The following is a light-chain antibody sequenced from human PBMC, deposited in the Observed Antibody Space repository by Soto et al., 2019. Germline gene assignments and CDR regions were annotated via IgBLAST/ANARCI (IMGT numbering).Light chain of an antibody. CDR1: QSVSNF. V-gene: IGKV3-20*01. J-gene: IGKJ4*01. CDR3: QQFSSYPLT. CDR2: GIY. Sequence: TQSPSTLSLSQVQRATLSFRAGQSVSNFLAWYLQRPGQSPRILIYGIYSRATGVPDRFSGGGSGKDFTLNISRLEPEDFAVYYCQQFSSYPLTFGGVTQVDIK.